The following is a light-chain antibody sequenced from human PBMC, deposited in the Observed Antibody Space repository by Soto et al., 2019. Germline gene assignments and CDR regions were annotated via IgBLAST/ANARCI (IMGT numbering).Light chain of an antibody. Sequence: QSVLTQPASVSGSPGQSITISCTGTHSDVGSYNLVSWYQQHPGKAPKVIIYEVSERPSGVSDRFSGSKSGNTASLMISGLQAADEADYYCCSYAGRTTQTYVLGSGTKVTVL. CDR2: EVS. CDR3: CSYAGRTTQTYV. J-gene: IGLJ1*01. V-gene: IGLV2-23*02. CDR1: HSDVGSYNL.